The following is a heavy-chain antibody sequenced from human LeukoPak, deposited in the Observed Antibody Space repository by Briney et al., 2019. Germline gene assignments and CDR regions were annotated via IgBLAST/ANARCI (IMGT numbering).Heavy chain of an antibody. J-gene: IGHJ4*02. D-gene: IGHD3-10*01. CDR1: GFTFSRYW. CDR3: ARRYYYGSGSHYNCFDY. Sequence: GGSLRLSCGASGFTFSRYWMSWVRQPPGKGLEWVAKIKHDGSEKYYVDSAKGRIAISRDNANNSLYLQMNSLRVEDTAVYYCARRYYYGSGSHYNCFDYWGQGTLVTVSS. V-gene: IGHV3-7*04. CDR2: IKHDGSEK.